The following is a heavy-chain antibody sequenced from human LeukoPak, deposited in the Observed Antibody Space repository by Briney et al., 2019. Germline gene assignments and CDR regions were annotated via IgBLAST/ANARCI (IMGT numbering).Heavy chain of an antibody. J-gene: IGHJ4*02. V-gene: IGHV3-74*01. Sequence: VASLRVSCEVSGFTFAGRLMHWVRQAPGKGLVWVALIKDDGSTTNYADSVKGRFTASRDDAKNTVYLQMSSLRAEDTAVYYCHPLAFVTNWGQGTLVTVSS. CDR1: GFTFAGRL. D-gene: IGHD2-8*01. CDR2: IKDDGSTT. CDR3: HPLAFVTN.